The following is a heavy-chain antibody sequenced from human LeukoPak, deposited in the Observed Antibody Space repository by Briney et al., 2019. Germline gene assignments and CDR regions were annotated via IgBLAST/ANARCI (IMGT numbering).Heavy chain of an antibody. CDR1: GYTFTSYY. V-gene: IGHV1-46*01. CDR3: AREEIVAAAYFYYYYYMDV. J-gene: IGHJ6*03. D-gene: IGHD5-12*01. CDR2: INPSGGST. Sequence: ALVTVSCKASGYTFTSYYMHWVRQAPGQGLEWMGIINPSGGSTSYAQKFQGRVTTTRDTSTSTVYMELSSLRSEDTAVYYCAREEIVAAAYFYYYYYMDVWGKGTTVTVSS.